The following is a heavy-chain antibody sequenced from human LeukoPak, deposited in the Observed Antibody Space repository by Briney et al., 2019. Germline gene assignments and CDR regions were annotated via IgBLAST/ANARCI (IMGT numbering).Heavy chain of an antibody. CDR3: SKTFLYCVSTSCSPGVYNGMDV. D-gene: IGHD2-2*01. CDR2: IYYSGST. J-gene: IGHJ6*02. Sequence: SETLSLTCTVSGGSISSSSYYWGWIRQPPGKGLEWIGSIYYSGSTYYNPSLKSRVTISVDTSKNQFSLKLSSVTAADTAVYYCSKTFLYCVSTSCSPGVYNGMDVWGQGTTVTVSS. V-gene: IGHV4-39*01. CDR1: GGSISSSSYY.